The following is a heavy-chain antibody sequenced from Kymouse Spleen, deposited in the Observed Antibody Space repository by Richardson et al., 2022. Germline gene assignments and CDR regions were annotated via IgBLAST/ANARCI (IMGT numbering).Heavy chain of an antibody. CDR2: IYSGGST. V-gene: IGHV3-53*01. CDR3: ARDRLTGNYYYGMDV. J-gene: IGHJ6*02. D-gene: IGHD1-20*01,IGHD1-7*01. Sequence: EVQLVESGGGLIQPGGSLRLSCAASGFTVSSNYMSWVRQAPGKGLEWVSVIYSGGSTYYADSVKGRFTISRDNSKNTLYLQMNSLRAEDTAVYYCARDRLTGNYYYGMDVWGQGTTVTVSS. CDR1: GFTVSSNY.